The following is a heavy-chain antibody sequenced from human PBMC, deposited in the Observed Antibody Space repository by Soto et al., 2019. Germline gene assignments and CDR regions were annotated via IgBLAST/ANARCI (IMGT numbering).Heavy chain of an antibody. D-gene: IGHD3-22*01. V-gene: IGHV1-69*01. CDR2: IIPIFGTA. CDR3: ARGPAYDRGYYFDY. CDR1: GGTFSSYA. J-gene: IGHJ4*02. Sequence: QVQLVQSGAEVKKPGSSVKVSCKASGGTFSSYAISWVRQAPGQGLEWMGGIIPIFGTANYEQKFQGRVTITADESTSTAYMELSSLRSEDTAVYYCARGPAYDRGYYFDYWGQGTLVTVSS.